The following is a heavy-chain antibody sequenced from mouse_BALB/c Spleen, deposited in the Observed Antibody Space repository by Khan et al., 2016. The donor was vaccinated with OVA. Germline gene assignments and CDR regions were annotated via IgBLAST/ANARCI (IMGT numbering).Heavy chain of an antibody. CDR3: ATSYFYGYYFDY. D-gene: IGHD1-1*01. CDR2: ISGDRNTI. J-gene: IGHJ2*01. V-gene: IGHV5-17*02. CDR1: GFTFSSYG. Sequence: EVELVESGGDLVQPGGSRKLSCAASGFTFSSYGMHWVRQAPEKGLEWVAYISGDRNTIYYADTVKGRFTISRDNPRNTLFLQMTSLMSEDTAMYYCATSYFYGYYFDYWGPGTTLTVSS.